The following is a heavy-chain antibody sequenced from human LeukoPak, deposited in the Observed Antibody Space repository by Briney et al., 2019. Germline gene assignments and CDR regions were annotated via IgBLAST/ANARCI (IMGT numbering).Heavy chain of an antibody. CDR1: GFTFSNYG. Sequence: PGRSLRLSCSASGFTFSNYGMHWVRQAPGKGLEWVALICYDGSNTYYADSVKGRFTISRDNSKNTLYLQMNSLRAEDTAVYYCARWLYDSSGYLDYWGQGTLVTVSS. D-gene: IGHD3-22*01. CDR2: ICYDGSNT. J-gene: IGHJ4*02. V-gene: IGHV3-33*01. CDR3: ARWLYDSSGYLDY.